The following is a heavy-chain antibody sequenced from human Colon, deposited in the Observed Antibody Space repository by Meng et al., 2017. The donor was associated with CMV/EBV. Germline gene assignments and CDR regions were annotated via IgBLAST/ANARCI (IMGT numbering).Heavy chain of an antibody. Sequence: IRSSGYYWAWIRQPPGKGPEWIGSMFYSGSTYYSASLKSRVTMSIDTSKNQVSLKLTSVTAADTAVYYCARDGQRMSVVWGVPNWFDPWGQGTLVTVSS. CDR1: IRSSGYY. J-gene: IGHJ5*02. CDR2: MFYSGST. D-gene: IGHD3-10*01. V-gene: IGHV4-39*07. CDR3: ARDGQRMSVVWGVPNWFDP.